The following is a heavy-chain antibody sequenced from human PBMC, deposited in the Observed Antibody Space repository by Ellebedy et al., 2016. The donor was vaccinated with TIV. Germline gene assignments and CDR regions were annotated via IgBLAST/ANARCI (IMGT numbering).Heavy chain of an antibody. D-gene: IGHD5-12*01. V-gene: IGHV3-74*03. CDR1: GFTFSSHW. CDR2: INREGTST. CDR3: ARGVDIEAYGMDV. J-gene: IGHJ6*02. Sequence: PGGSLRLSCAASGFTFSSHWMHWVRQAPGKGLVWVSRINREGTSTTYADSVKGRFTISRDNAKNTMYLQMNSLRAEDTGVYYCARGVDIEAYGMDVWGQGTTVTVSS.